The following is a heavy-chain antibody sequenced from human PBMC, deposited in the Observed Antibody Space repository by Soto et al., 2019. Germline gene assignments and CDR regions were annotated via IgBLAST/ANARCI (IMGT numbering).Heavy chain of an antibody. CDR1: GYTFTSYG. Sequence: ASVKVSCKASGYTFTSYGISWVRQAPGQGLEWMGWISAYNGNTNYAQKLQGRVTMTTDTSTSTAYMELRSLRSDATAVYYCARAGETYYYDSSGYYDAFDIWGQGTMVTVS. V-gene: IGHV1-18*04. D-gene: IGHD3-22*01. CDR3: ARAGETYYYDSSGYYDAFDI. J-gene: IGHJ3*02. CDR2: ISAYNGNT.